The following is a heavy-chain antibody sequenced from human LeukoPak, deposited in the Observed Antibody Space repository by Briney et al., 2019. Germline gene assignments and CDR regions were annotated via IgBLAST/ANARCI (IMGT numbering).Heavy chain of an antibody. CDR3: ARGQGGAAAGTPYYYYMDV. CDR2: ISGSGGST. J-gene: IGHJ6*03. D-gene: IGHD6-13*01. Sequence: GGSLRLSCAASGSTFSSYAMSWVRQAPGKGLEWVSAISGSGGSTYYADSVKGRFTISRDNSKNTLYLQMNSLRAEDTAVYYCARGQGGAAAGTPYYYYMDVWGKGTTVTVSS. V-gene: IGHV3-23*01. CDR1: GSTFSSYA.